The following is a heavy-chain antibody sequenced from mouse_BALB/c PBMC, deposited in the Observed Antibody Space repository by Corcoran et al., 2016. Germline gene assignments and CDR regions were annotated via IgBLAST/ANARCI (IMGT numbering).Heavy chain of an antibody. CDR2: IDPANGNT. J-gene: IGHJ1*01. CDR1: GFNIKDTY. V-gene: IGHV14-3*02. CDR3: ARWDWYFDV. Sequence: EVQLQQSGAELVKPGASVKLSCTASGFNIKDTYMHWVKQRPEQGREWIGRIDPANGNTKYDPKFQGKATIKADTSSNKAYLQLSSLTSEDTAVYYGARWDWYFDVWGAGTTVTVSS.